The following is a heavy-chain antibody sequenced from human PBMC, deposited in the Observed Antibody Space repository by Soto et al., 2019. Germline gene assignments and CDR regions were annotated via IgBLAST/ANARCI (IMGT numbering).Heavy chain of an antibody. CDR2: MIPNSGKI. CDR3: ARDYGDYSGDY. V-gene: IGHV1-8*01. D-gene: IGHD4-17*01. Sequence: QVQLVQSGAEVKKPGASVKVSCKASGYTFSSYDINWVRQATGQGLEWMGWMIPNSGKIGYAQKFQGRLTMTRNTSISTAYMELSRLRSEDTAVYYCARDYGDYSGDYWGQGTLVTVSS. J-gene: IGHJ4*02. CDR1: GYTFSSYD.